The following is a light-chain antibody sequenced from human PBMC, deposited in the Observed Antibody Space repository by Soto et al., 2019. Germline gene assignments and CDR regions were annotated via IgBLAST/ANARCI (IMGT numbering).Light chain of an antibody. CDR1: QSVFLTTNDKNY. J-gene: IGKJ4*01. Sequence: DIVMTQSPDSLAVSLGERATINCKSSQSVFLTTNDKNYLAWYQQKPGQPPKVLISWASTRESGVPDRFSGSGSGTDFTLTITSLQAEDVAVYYCQQYYTTLTFGGGTKVEIK. V-gene: IGKV4-1*01. CDR2: WAS. CDR3: QQYYTTLT.